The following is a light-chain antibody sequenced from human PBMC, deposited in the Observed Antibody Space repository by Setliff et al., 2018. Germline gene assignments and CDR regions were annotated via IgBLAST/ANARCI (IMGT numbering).Light chain of an antibody. Sequence: QSALTQPAAVSGSPGQSITISCAGTNSDVGGYNYVSWYQQHPNKAPKLMIYEVTKRPSGVSDRFSGSKSGNTASLTISGLQVEDEADYYCSSYTSNTVVFAAGTKVTVL. CDR3: SSYTSNTVV. J-gene: IGLJ1*01. CDR2: EVT. CDR1: NSDVGGYNY. V-gene: IGLV2-14*03.